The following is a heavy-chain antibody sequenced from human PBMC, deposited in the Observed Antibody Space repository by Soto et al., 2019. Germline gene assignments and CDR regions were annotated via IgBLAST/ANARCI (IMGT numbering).Heavy chain of an antibody. V-gene: IGHV3-23*01. J-gene: IGHJ5*02. CDR2: FNGNGGGT. CDR3: AKDNSLHWFDP. Sequence: EVQLLESGGGLLQPGGSLRLACATSGFSFSTYAMTGVRQAPGKGLEWVSTFNGNGGGTYYADSVKGRFTISRDNSKNTLYLQMDSLRAEDTATYYCAKDNSLHWFDPWGQGTLVTVSS. D-gene: IGHD2-15*01. CDR1: GFSFSTYA.